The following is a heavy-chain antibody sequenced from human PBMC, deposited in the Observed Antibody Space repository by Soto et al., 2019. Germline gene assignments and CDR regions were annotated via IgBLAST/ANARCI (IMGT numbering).Heavy chain of an antibody. D-gene: IGHD3-10*01. J-gene: IGHJ6*02. CDR3: ARDYYGAGSQYYYYGMEV. CDR1: GDSITSGGYY. Sequence: SSETLSLTCTVSGDSITSGGYYWSWLRQPPGKGLEWIGYIYHSGGASYNPSLRGRAVISIDTSKNQFSLRLNAVTAADTATYYCARDYYGAGSQYYYYGMEVWDQGTTVTVSS. V-gene: IGHV4-31*03. CDR2: IYHSGGA.